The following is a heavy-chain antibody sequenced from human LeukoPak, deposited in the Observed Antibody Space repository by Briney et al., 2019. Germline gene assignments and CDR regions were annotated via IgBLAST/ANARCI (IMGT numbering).Heavy chain of an antibody. CDR3: ARSLPGAIGAADL. J-gene: IGHJ4*02. Sequence: PSETLSLTCTVSGGSIITYYWSWIRQPPGKGLEWTAFTHSSGNTGYNPSLKSRVTLSLDTSKNHFSLKVTSMTAADTGVYYCARSLPGAIGAADLWGQGTLVTVSS. CDR2: THSSGNT. CDR1: GGSIITYY. V-gene: IGHV4-59*01. D-gene: IGHD6-13*01.